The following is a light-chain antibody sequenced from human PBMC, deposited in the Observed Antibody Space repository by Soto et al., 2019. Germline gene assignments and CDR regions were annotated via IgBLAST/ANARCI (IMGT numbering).Light chain of an antibody. CDR1: QIINTW. Sequence: DIQMTQSPSSLSASVGDRVTITCRASQIINTWLAWYQQKPGKAPKLLIYRASTLVNGVPSRFSGSGSGTEFTLTISSLQPDDFSIYYCQQDETYSGTFGPGTKVDL. V-gene: IGKV1-5*03. CDR2: RAS. J-gene: IGKJ3*01. CDR3: QQDETYSGT.